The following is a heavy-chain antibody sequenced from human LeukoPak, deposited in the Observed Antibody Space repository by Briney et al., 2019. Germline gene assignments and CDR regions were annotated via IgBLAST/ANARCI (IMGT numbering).Heavy chain of an antibody. D-gene: IGHD2-2*03. CDR1: GFTFSDHY. J-gene: IGHJ4*02. Sequence: PGGSLRLSCAASGFTFSDHYIDWVRQAPGKGLEWVSSISSSSSYIYYADSVKGRFTISRDNAKNSLYLQMNSLRAEDTAVYYCARDVDIVVVSWGQGTLVTVSS. CDR2: ISSSSSYI. V-gene: IGHV3-21*01. CDR3: ARDVDIVVVS.